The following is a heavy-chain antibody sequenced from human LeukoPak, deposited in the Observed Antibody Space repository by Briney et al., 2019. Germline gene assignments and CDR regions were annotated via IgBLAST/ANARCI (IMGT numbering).Heavy chain of an antibody. J-gene: IGHJ4*02. CDR2: ISGSGGNT. V-gene: IGHV3-23*01. CDR3: ARGRDEFDY. D-gene: IGHD3-10*01. CDR1: GFTFRRYG. Sequence: GGSLRLSCAASGFTFRRYGMSWVRQAPGKGLEWVSAISGSGGNTFYGDSVKGRFTISRDNSRNTLYLQMNSLRAEDTAVYYCARGRDEFDYWGQGTLVTVSS.